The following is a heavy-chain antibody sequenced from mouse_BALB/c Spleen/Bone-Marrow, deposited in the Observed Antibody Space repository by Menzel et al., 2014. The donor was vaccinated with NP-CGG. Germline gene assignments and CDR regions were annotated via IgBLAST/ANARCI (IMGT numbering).Heavy chain of an antibody. CDR1: GFNIKDTY. V-gene: IGHV14-3*02. CDR2: IDLAIDNT. D-gene: IGHD4-1*01. Sequence: EVQLQQSGAELVKPGVSVKLSCTVSGFNIKDTYMHWVKQRPEQGLEWIGRIDLAIDNTQYDPKFQDKAIITADTSTNTANLQLSSLTSEDTAVYYCAPLTETFDYWGQGTTLTVSS. CDR3: APLTETFDY. J-gene: IGHJ2*01.